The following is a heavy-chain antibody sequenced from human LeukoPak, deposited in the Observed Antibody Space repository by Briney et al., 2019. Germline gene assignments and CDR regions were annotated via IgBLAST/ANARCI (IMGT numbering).Heavy chain of an antibody. CDR3: AKVTYYYGSGSYYTRPFDY. D-gene: IGHD3-10*01. CDR2: ISGSGGST. Sequence: GGSLRLSCAASGFTFSSYAMSWVRPAPGKGLEWVSAISGSGGSTYYADSVKGRFTISRDNSKNTLYLQMNSLRAEDTAVYYCAKVTYYYGSGSYYTRPFDYWGQGTLVTVSS. CDR1: GFTFSSYA. J-gene: IGHJ4*02. V-gene: IGHV3-23*01.